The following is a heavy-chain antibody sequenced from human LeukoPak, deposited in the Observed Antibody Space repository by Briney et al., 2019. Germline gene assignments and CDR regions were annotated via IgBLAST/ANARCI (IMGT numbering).Heavy chain of an antibody. Sequence: ASVKVSCKASGYTFTGYYMHWVRQAPGQGLEWMGWINPNSGGTRYAQKFQGRVTMTRDTSTSTVYMELSSLRSEDTAVYYCARVGYSSAGLDPWGQGTLVTVSS. CDR2: INPNSGGT. CDR1: GYTFTGYY. J-gene: IGHJ5*02. D-gene: IGHD6-19*01. V-gene: IGHV1-2*02. CDR3: ARVGYSSAGLDP.